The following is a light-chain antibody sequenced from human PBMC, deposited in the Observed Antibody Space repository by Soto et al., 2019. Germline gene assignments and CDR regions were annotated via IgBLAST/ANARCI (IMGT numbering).Light chain of an antibody. J-gene: IGKJ1*01. CDR1: QSFXGRY. Sequence: IVLTQSPGTLSLSPGESPTLPCRASQSFXGRYLAGYQQKPGQAPRLPTHGASTRTTGSPERLSGSGSGTDFTLTISRLEPKDLAVYYFQQYGSTTRTFGQGTKVDIK. V-gene: IGKV3-20*01. CDR2: GAS. CDR3: QQYGSTTRT.